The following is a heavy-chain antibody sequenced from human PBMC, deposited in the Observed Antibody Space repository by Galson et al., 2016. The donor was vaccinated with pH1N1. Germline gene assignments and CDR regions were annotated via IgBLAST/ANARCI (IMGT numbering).Heavy chain of an antibody. V-gene: IGHV1-2*06. CDR3: ARVYSRGGSWYPDAFDS. Sequence: SVKVSCKASGYTFTGYYMHWVRQAPGQGLEWMGRINPNSGGTNYAQKFQGRVTMTRDTSISTAYMELSRLRSDDTAVYYCARVYSRGGSWYPDAFDSSGQGRMVTDSS. D-gene: IGHD6-13*01. CDR1: GYTFTGYY. J-gene: IGHJ3*02. CDR2: INPNSGGT.